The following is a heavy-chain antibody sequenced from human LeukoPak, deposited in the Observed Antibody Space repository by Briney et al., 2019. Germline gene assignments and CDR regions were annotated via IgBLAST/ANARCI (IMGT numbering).Heavy chain of an antibody. D-gene: IGHD6-13*01. Sequence: PSETLSLTCTVSGGSISSYYWSWIRQPPGEGLQWIGYIYCSGSTNYNPLFKSRVTLSVDTSKKQFSLKLSSVTAADTALYYCARVGGSNWYGWLDPWGQGTLVTVSS. J-gene: IGHJ5*02. CDR2: IYCSGST. V-gene: IGHV4-59*01. CDR1: GGSISSYY. CDR3: ARVGGSNWYGWLDP.